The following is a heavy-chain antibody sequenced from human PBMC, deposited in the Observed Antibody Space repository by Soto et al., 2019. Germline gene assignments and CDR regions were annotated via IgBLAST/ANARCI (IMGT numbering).Heavy chain of an antibody. CDR1: GASISSYY. CDR3: ARHTTPSL. V-gene: IGHV4-59*01. CDR2: VYYSGST. D-gene: IGHD1-1*01. J-gene: IGHJ4*02. Sequence: QVQLQESGPGLVKPSETLSLTCTVSGASISSYYWSWIRQPPGKGLEWIGYVYYSGSTNHSPTLMCRVTISVDTSKHQFSLKLSSVTAADTAMDYCARHTTPSLWCQGTLVTVSS.